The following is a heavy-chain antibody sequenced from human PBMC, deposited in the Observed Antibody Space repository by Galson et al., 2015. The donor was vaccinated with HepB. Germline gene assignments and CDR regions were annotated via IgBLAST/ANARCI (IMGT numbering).Heavy chain of an antibody. V-gene: IGHV3-30*02. CDR2: IRYDGSNK. J-gene: IGHJ4*02. Sequence: SLRLSCAASGFTFSSYGMHWVRQAPGKGLEWVAFIRYDGSNKYYADSAKGRFTISRDNSKNTVYLQMNSLRAEDTAVYYCAKDPYYYGSGSYSVDYWGQGTLVTVPS. D-gene: IGHD3-10*01. CDR3: AKDPYYYGSGSYSVDY. CDR1: GFTFSSYG.